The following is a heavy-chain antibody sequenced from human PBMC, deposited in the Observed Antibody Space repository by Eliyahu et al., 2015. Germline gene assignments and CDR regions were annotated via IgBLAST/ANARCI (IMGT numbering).Heavy chain of an antibody. V-gene: IGHV4-4*02. J-gene: IGHJ4*02. CDR3: ANGRYCGGDCYPYYFDY. D-gene: IGHD2-21*01. CDR2: IYHSGST. Sequence: QVQLQESGPGLVKPSGTLSXTCAVSGGSIXXSNWWXWVRQPPGKGLEWIGEIYHSGSTNYNPSLKSRVTISVDKSKNQFSLKLSSVTAADTAVYYCANGRYCGGDCYPYYFDYWGQGTLVTVSS. CDR1: GGSIXXSNW.